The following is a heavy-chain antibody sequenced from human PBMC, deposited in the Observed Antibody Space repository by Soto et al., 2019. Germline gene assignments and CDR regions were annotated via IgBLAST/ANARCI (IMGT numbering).Heavy chain of an antibody. V-gene: IGHV4-59*08. J-gene: IGHJ6*02. CDR2: IYYSGST. CDR3: ARHPSRRYYDSSGYYYPLVYGMDV. CDR1: GGSISGYY. D-gene: IGHD3-22*01. Sequence: SSETLSLTCTVSGGSISGYYWSWIRQPPGKGLEWIGYIYYSGSTNYNPSLKSRVTISVDTSKNQFSLKLSSVTAADTAVYYCARHPSRRYYDSSGYYYPLVYGMDVWGQGTTVTVSS.